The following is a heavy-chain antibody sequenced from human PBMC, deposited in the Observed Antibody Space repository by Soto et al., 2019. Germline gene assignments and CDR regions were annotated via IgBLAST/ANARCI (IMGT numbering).Heavy chain of an antibody. CDR3: ARHKDSYYYYYMDV. Sequence: SETLSLTCTVSGGSISSGGYYWSWIRQHPGKGLEWIGYIYYSGSTYYNPSLKSRVTISVDTSKNQFSLKLSSVTAADTAVYYCARHKDSYYYYYMDVWGKGTTLTVSS. CDR1: GGSISSGGYY. V-gene: IGHV4-31*03. J-gene: IGHJ6*03. CDR2: IYYSGST.